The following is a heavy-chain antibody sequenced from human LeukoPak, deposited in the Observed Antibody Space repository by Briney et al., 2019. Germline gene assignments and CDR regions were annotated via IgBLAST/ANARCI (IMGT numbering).Heavy chain of an antibody. CDR2: IYISGST. Sequence: SETLSLTCTVSGGSSSSYYWSWIRQPPGKGLEWVGYIYISGSTNYNPSLKSRVTISVDTSKNQFSLNLSSVTAADTAVYYCAETGDSYGRSGPAASGGYLDYWGPGNLVTVS. CDR3: AETGDSYGRSGPAASGGYLDY. V-gene: IGHV4-4*09. D-gene: IGHD3-22*01. CDR1: GGSSSSYY. J-gene: IGHJ4*02.